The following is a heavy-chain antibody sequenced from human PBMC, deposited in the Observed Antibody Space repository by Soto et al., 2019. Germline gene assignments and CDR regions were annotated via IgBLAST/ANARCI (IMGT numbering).Heavy chain of an antibody. CDR2: INHSGST. Sequence: SETLSLTCAVYGGSFSGYYWSWIRQPPGKGLEWIGEINHSGSTNYNPSLKSRVTISVDTSKNQFSLKLSSVTAADTAVYYCARGQNVEMVRGGGGIDYWGQGTLVTVSS. V-gene: IGHV4-34*01. CDR3: ARGQNVEMVRGGGGIDY. CDR1: GGSFSGYY. D-gene: IGHD3-10*01. J-gene: IGHJ4*02.